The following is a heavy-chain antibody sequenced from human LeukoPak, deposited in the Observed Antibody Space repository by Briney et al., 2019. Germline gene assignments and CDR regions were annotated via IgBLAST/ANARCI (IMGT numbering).Heavy chain of an antibody. CDR1: GGSISSYY. D-gene: IGHD5-12*01. J-gene: IGHJ5*02. CDR2: IYYSGST. CDR3: ARGGASSGYFNWFDP. Sequence: PSETLSLTCTVSGGSISSYYWSWLRQPPRKGLEWIGYIYYSGSTNYNPSLKSRVTISVDTSKNQFSLKLSSVAAADTAVYYCARGGASSGYFNWFDPWGQGTLVTVSS. V-gene: IGHV4-59*01.